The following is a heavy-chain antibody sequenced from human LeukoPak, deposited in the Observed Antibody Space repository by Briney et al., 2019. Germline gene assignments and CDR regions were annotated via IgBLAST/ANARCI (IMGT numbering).Heavy chain of an antibody. J-gene: IGHJ4*02. V-gene: IGHV4-34*01. CDR1: GGSFSPYY. D-gene: IGHD4-17*01. Sequence: SETLSLTCAVYGGSFSPYYWSWIRQPPGKGLEWIGEINPSGSTNYNPSLKSRVTISVDTSKNQFSLKLSSVTAADTAVFYCARVHDYDHYIDYWGQGTLVTVSS. CDR2: INPSGST. CDR3: ARVHDYDHYIDY.